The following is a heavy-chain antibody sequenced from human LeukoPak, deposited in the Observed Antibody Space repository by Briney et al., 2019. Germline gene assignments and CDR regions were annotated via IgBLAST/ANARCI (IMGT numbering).Heavy chain of an antibody. J-gene: IGHJ3*02. V-gene: IGHV1-18*04. Sequence: ASVKVSCKASGYTFTSYGISWVRQAPGQGLEWMGWISAYNGNTNYAQKLQGRVTMTTDTSTSTAYMELRSLRSDDTAVYYCARANWSDVPDAFDIWGQGTMVTVSS. CDR1: GYTFTSYG. D-gene: IGHD1-1*01. CDR2: ISAYNGNT. CDR3: ARANWSDVPDAFDI.